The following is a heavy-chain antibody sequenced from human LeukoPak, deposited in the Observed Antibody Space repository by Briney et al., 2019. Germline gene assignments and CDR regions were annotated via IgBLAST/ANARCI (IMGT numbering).Heavy chain of an antibody. CDR1: GYTFTGYY. CDR2: INPNSGGT. Sequence: ASVKVSCRASGYTFTGYYMHWVRQAPGQGLEWMGWINPNSGGTNYAQKFQGRVTMTRDTSISTAYMELSRLRSDDTAVYYCARDYYDSSGYYDGYFDLWGQGTLVTVSS. J-gene: IGHJ4*02. V-gene: IGHV1-2*02. D-gene: IGHD3-22*01. CDR3: ARDYYDSSGYYDGYFDL.